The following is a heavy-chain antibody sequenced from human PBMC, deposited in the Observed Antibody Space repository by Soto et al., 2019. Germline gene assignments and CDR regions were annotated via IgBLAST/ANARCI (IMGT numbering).Heavy chain of an antibody. D-gene: IGHD1-1*01. CDR2: VNPNGGGT. J-gene: IGHJ4*02. CDR1: GYNFTNYY. Sequence: QVQLVQSGAEVKKPGASVKVSCKASGYNFTNYYMHWVRQAPGQGLEWMGIVNPNGGGTSYAQKXXGXXXXXXXXXXXXXXXXXXXXXXXXXXXXXXXXXXXXLQFDYWGQGTLVTVSS. CDR3: XXXXXXLQFDY. V-gene: IGHV1-46*01.